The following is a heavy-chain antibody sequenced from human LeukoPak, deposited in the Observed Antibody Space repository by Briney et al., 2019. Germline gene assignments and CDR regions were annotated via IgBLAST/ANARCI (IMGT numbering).Heavy chain of an antibody. V-gene: IGHV4-31*03. J-gene: IGHJ4*02. CDR1: GGSIGSDGYY. CDR2: IYYSGGT. CDR3: ARGRYYGFSGDY. Sequence: SETLSLTCTVSGGSIGSDGYYWNWIRQHPGKGLEWIGYIYYSGGTSYNPSLKSRLTISVDTSKNQFSLRLSSVTAADTAVYYCARGRYYGFSGDYWGQGTLVTVSS. D-gene: IGHD3-10*01.